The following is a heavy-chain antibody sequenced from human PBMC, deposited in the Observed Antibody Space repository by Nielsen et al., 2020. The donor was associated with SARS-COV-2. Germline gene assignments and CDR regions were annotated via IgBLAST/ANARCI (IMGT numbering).Heavy chain of an antibody. CDR1: GGSISSGG. CDR2: ISYDANNK. D-gene: IGHD2-2*01. Sequence: LSLTCTVSGGSISSGGYYWSWVRQAPGKGLEWVAFISYDANNKYYSDSVKGRFTLSRDNSKNTLFLQMNSLRPDDTAVYFCARDGPTRATATDYWGQGTLVTVSS. CDR3: ARDGPTRATATDY. J-gene: IGHJ4*02. V-gene: IGHV3-30*03.